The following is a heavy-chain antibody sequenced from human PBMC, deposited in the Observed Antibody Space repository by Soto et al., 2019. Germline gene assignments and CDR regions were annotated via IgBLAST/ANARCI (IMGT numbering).Heavy chain of an antibody. CDR2: ITSDGSTT. Sequence: EVQLLESGGGLVQPGGSLRLSCVVSGFTFSNYAKSWVRKTPGKGLEWVSGITSDGSTTWYADFVEGRFTISRDNSKNTVYLQLNSPRGEDAAVYFCAKGGSSGWPGGEDFWGQGTMVTVSS. J-gene: IGHJ4*02. V-gene: IGHV3-23*01. D-gene: IGHD6-19*01. CDR1: GFTFSNYA. CDR3: AKGGSSGWPGGEDF.